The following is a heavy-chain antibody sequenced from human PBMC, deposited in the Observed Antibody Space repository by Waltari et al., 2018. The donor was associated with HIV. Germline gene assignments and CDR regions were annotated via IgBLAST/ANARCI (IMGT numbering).Heavy chain of an antibody. V-gene: IGHV3-30-3*01. D-gene: IGHD3-3*01. Sequence: QEQLVESGGGVAQPGRSLRLSCSASGFIFGDYAMHWVGQAPGKGLEWVGLISFDGNNAYYADSVKGRFTISRDNSKNTMSLQMNSLRSDDTALYYCARTIFGVMITSDFFYGMDVWGQGTTVTVS. CDR3: ARTIFGVMITSDFFYGMDV. CDR2: ISFDGNNA. CDR1: GFIFGDYA. J-gene: IGHJ6*02.